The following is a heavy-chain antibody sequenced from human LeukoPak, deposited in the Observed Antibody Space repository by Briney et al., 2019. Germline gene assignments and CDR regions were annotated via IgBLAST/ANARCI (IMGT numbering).Heavy chain of an antibody. CDR2: ISVSGNT. J-gene: IGHJ4*02. V-gene: IGHV3-23*01. D-gene: IGHD2-15*01. CDR3: LRSGGGRASN. Sequence: PGGSLRLSCAASGFTLSSYAMSWVRQGPGKGLEWVSAISVSGNTYHADSVKGRFTISRDSSKNTLYLQMNSLRAEDAAVYYCLRSGGGRASNWGQGTLVTVSS. CDR1: GFTLSSYA.